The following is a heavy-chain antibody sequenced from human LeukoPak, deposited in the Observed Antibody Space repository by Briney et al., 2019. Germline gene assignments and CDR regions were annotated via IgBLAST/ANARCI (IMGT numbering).Heavy chain of an antibody. CDR3: TTPQHYYYDSSGYLGYYYGMDV. V-gene: IGHV3-15*01. D-gene: IGHD3-22*01. J-gene: IGHJ6*02. CDR2: IKSKTDGGTT. Sequence: GGSLRLSCAASGFTFSNAWMSWVRQAPGKGLEWVGRIKSKTDGGTTDYAAPVKGRFTISRDDSKNTLYLQMNSLKTEDTAVYYCTTPQHYYYDSSGYLGYYYGMDVWGQGTTVTVSS. CDR1: GFTFSNAW.